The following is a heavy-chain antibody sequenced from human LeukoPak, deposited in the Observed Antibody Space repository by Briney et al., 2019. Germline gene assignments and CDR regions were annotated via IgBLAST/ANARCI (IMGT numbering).Heavy chain of an antibody. CDR2: FDPEDGET. CDR1: GYTLTELS. Sequence: ASVKVSCKVSGYTLTELSTHWVRQAPGKGLEWMGGFDPEDGETIYAQKFQGRVTMTEDTSTDTAYMELSSLRSEDTAVYYCATYIEYSSTFDYWGQGTLVTVSS. V-gene: IGHV1-24*01. D-gene: IGHD2-2*01. J-gene: IGHJ4*02. CDR3: ATYIEYSSTFDY.